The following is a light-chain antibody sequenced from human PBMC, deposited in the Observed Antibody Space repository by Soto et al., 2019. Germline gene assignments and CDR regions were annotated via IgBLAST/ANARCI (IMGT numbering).Light chain of an antibody. Sequence: QLVLTQPPSVSGAPGQRVTISCTGSSSNIGAGYDVHWYQQLPGTAPKLLIYGNSNRPSGVPDRFSGSKSGTSAFLAITGLQAEDEADYYCQSYDSSLSVEVFGGGTKVTVL. CDR1: SSNIGAGYD. V-gene: IGLV1-40*01. J-gene: IGLJ2*01. CDR2: GNS. CDR3: QSYDSSLSVEV.